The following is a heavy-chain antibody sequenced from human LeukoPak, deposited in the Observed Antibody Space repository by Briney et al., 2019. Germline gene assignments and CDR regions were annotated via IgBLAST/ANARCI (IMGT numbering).Heavy chain of an antibody. Sequence: GGSLRLSCPACGFTFSSYWMSWVRQAPGKGLEGVAYIKQDGSEKYYVDSVKGRFTISRDNAKNSLYLQMNSLRAEDTAVYYCARDISLGYYGSGIIYFDYWGQGTLVTVSS. CDR3: ARDISLGYYGSGIIYFDY. D-gene: IGHD3-10*01. CDR1: GFTFSSYW. V-gene: IGHV3-7*01. J-gene: IGHJ4*02. CDR2: IKQDGSEK.